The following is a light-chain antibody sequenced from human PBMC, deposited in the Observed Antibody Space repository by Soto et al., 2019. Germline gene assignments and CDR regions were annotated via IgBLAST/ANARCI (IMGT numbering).Light chain of an antibody. CDR2: AAS. CDR1: QSISSY. V-gene: IGKV1-39*01. CDR3: RLRDHIPRT. Sequence: DIQMTQSPSSLSASVGDRVTITCLASQSISSYLNWYQQKPGKDPKLLIYAASSLQSGVPSRFSGSGAGRDFTLTISSREPEDVVTQYCRLRDHIPRTFGQGTKVDIK. J-gene: IGKJ1*01.